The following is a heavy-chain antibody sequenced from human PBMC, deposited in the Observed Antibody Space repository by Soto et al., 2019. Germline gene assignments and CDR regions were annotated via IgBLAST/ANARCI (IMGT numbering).Heavy chain of an antibody. V-gene: IGHV3-23*01. CDR1: GFTFSSYA. Sequence: QPGGSLRLSCAASGFTFSSYAMSWVRQAPGKGLEWVAAISSDGGSKYYADSVKGRFTISRDNSKNTLYLQMNSLRAEDTAVYYCAFSNAILQVYWGQGTLVTVSS. J-gene: IGHJ4*02. CDR2: ISSDGGSK. D-gene: IGHD1-26*01. CDR3: AFSNAILQVY.